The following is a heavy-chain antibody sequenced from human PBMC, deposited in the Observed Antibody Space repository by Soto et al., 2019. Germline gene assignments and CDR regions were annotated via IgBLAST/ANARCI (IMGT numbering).Heavy chain of an antibody. V-gene: IGHV1-69*12. Sequence: QVQLVQSGAEVKKPGSSVKVSCKASGGTFSSYAISWVRQAPGQGLEWMGGLIPIFGTANYAQKFQGRVTITADESTSTAYMELSSLRSEDTAVYYCARGGLYCSGGSCFSDRIDYWGQGTLVTVSS. CDR3: ARGGLYCSGGSCFSDRIDY. D-gene: IGHD2-15*01. CDR2: LIPIFGTA. J-gene: IGHJ4*02. CDR1: GGTFSSYA.